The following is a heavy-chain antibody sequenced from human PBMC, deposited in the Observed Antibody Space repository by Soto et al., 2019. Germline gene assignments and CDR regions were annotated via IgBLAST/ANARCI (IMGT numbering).Heavy chain of an antibody. CDR3: AKIGCSGGSCYSSSYYYYGMDV. CDR1: GCTFSSYD. J-gene: IGHJ6*02. CDR2: ISYDGSNK. V-gene: IGHV3-30*18. D-gene: IGHD2-15*01. Sequence: QPGGALRLSCAASGCTFSSYDMHWVRQAPGKWLEWVAVISYDGSNKYYADSVKGRFTISRDNSKNTLYLQMNSLRAEDTAVYYCAKIGCSGGSCYSSSYYYYGMDVWGQGTTVTVSS.